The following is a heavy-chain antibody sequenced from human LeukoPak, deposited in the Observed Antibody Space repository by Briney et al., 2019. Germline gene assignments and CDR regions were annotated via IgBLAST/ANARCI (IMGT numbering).Heavy chain of an antibody. CDR3: XRYEYNSGQIFDY. J-gene: IGHJ4*02. D-gene: IGHD6-19*01. CDR2: IDSSSSTI. V-gene: IGHV3-48*02. CDR1: GFTFSSYS. Sequence: GGSLRLSCEASGFTFSSYSMNWVRQAPGEGLEWLSYIDSSSSTIYYADSVKGRFTIFRDNAKKSLYLQMNSLRDEDTAVYYXXRYEYNSGQIFDYWGQGTLVTVSS.